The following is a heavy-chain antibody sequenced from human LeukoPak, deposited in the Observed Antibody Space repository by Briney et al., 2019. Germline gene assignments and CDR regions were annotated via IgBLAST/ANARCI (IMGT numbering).Heavy chain of an antibody. D-gene: IGHD3-22*01. Sequence: GRSLRLSCAAAGFSFSSYPMNWVRQAPGKGLEWVSYISSSSGTIYYADSVKGRFTISRDNAENSLYLQMNSLRDEDTAVYYCARDLNLYDSSGYYPRWGQGTLVTVSS. J-gene: IGHJ4*02. CDR2: ISSSSGTI. CDR3: ARDLNLYDSSGYYPR. V-gene: IGHV3-48*02. CDR1: GFSFSSYP.